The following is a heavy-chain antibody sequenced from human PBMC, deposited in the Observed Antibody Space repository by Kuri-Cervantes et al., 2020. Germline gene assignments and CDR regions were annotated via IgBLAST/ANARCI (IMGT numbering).Heavy chain of an antibody. CDR1: GGSISSYY. J-gene: IGHJ3*02. Sequence: GSLRLSCTVSGGSISSYYWSWIRQPPGKGLVWIGYIYYSGSTNYNPSLKSRVTISVDTSTNQFSLKLSSVTAADTAVYYCARSPVNYDFWSGRTLPDAFDIWGQGTMVTVSS. CDR3: ARSPVNYDFWSGRTLPDAFDI. CDR2: IYYSGST. V-gene: IGHV4-59*01. D-gene: IGHD3-3*01.